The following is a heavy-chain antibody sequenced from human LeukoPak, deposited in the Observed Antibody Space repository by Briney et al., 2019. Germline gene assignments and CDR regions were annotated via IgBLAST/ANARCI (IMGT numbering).Heavy chain of an antibody. CDR1: VYTLTAHY. J-gene: IGHJ5*02. V-gene: IGHV1-2*06. CDR2: INPNSGDT. CDR3: ARPYGSGSFDNWFDP. D-gene: IGHD3-10*01. Sequence: ASVKVSCKASVYTLTAHYMHWVRQAPGQGLEWMGRINPNSGDTNYAQKFQGRVTMTRDTSISTAYMDLSRLTSDDTAVYYCARPYGSGSFDNWFDPWGQGTLVIVSS.